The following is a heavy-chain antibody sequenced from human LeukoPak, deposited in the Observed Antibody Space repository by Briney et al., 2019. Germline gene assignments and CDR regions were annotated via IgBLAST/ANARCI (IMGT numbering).Heavy chain of an antibody. CDR2: ISAYNGNT. Sequence: ASVKVSCKASGYTFTSYGNSWVRQAPGQGLEWMGWISAYNGNTNYAQKLQGRVTMTTDTSTSTAYMELRSLRSDDTAVYCCARVVVPAAIYPGEGPDYWGQGTLVTVSS. D-gene: IGHD2-2*02. V-gene: IGHV1-18*01. CDR1: GYTFTSYG. J-gene: IGHJ4*02. CDR3: ARVVVPAAIYPGEGPDY.